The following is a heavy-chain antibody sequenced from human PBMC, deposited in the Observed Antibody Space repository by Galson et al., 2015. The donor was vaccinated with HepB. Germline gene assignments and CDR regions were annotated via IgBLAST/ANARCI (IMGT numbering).Heavy chain of an antibody. CDR2: INPNSGGT. J-gene: IGHJ4*02. CDR3: ARSGIVGATIDY. Sequence: SVKVSCKAPGYTFTGYYIHWVRQAPGQGLEWMGWINPNSGGTNYAQKFQDWVTMTRDTSISTAYMELSRLRSDDTAVYYCARSGIVGATIDYWGQGTLVTVSS. V-gene: IGHV1-2*04. D-gene: IGHD1-26*01. CDR1: GYTFTGYY.